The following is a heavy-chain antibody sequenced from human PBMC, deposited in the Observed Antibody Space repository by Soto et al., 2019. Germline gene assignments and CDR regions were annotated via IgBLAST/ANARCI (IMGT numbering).Heavy chain of an antibody. V-gene: IGHV1-18*01. CDR2: ISGYNGHT. CDR3: ARDNRLAVAGKYYYAIDV. Sequence: ASVKVSCKASGYTFTTYGISWVLQAPGQGLEWMGWISGYNGHTKYAQKFQGRVTMTTDTSTSTVYMDLRSLRAEDTAVYYCARDNRLAVAGKYYYAIDVWGQGTTVTVSS. D-gene: IGHD6-19*01. CDR1: GYTFTTYG. J-gene: IGHJ6*02.